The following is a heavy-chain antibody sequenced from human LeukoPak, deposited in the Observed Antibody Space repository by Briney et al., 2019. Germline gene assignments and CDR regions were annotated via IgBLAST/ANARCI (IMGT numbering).Heavy chain of an antibody. CDR1: GYTFTSYG. V-gene: IGHV1-8*03. CDR3: ARGYYDSSGYLGVDY. Sequence: ASVMVSCTASGYTFTSYGINWVRQATGQGLEWMGWMNPNSGNTGYSQEFQGRVTITRDTSASTAYMELSSLRSEDMVVYCCARGYYDSSGYLGVDYWGQGTLVTVSS. J-gene: IGHJ4*02. D-gene: IGHD3-22*01. CDR2: MNPNSGNT.